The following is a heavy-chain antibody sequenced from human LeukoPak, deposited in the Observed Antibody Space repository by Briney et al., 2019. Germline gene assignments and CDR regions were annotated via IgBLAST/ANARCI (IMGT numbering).Heavy chain of an antibody. J-gene: IGHJ6*03. Sequence: PGGSLRLSCAASGFTVSSNYMGWVRQAPGKGLEWVSVIYSGGSTYYADSVKGRFTISRDNSKNTLYLQMNSLRAEDTAVYYCARVPHYYYYYMDVWGKGTTVTVSS. CDR2: IYSGGST. V-gene: IGHV3-66*02. CDR1: GFTVSSNY. CDR3: ARVPHYYYYYMDV.